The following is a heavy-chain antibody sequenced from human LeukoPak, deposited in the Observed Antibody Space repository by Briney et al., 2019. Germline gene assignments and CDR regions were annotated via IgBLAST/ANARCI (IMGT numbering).Heavy chain of an antibody. CDR1: GFTFSDYY. Sequence: GGSLRLSCAASGFTFSDYYMSWIRQAPGKGLEWVSYISSSGSTIYYADSVKGRFTISRDNAKNSLYLQMTSLRAEDTAVYYCARSGTTSRNWFDPWGQGTLVTDSS. V-gene: IGHV3-11*01. CDR2: ISSSGSTI. CDR3: ARSGTTSRNWFDP. D-gene: IGHD1-1*01. J-gene: IGHJ5*02.